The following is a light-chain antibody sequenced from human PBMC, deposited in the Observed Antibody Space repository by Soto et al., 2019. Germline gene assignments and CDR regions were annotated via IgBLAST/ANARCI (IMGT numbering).Light chain of an antibody. CDR3: KKYNHWSSLT. V-gene: IGKV3-15*01. Sequence: EIAMTQSPATLSVSLGERATLSCRASQYISNNLAWYQQRPGQAPSLLIYGASTRATGVPARFSGSGSGTDFFVAISGLQYEDSAVYYCKKYNHWSSLTFGQGTRPEIK. CDR1: QYISNN. J-gene: IGKJ5*01. CDR2: GAS.